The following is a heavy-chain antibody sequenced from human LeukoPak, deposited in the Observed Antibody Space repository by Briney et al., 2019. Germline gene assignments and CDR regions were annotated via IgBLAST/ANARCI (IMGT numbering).Heavy chain of an antibody. Sequence: SETLSLTCTVSGGSISSGGYYWGWIRQHPGKGLEWIGYIYYSGSTYYNPSLKSRVTISVDTSKNQFSLKLSSVTAADTAVYYCARDLGYGGNNWFDPWGQGTLVTVSS. CDR2: IYYSGST. D-gene: IGHD4-23*01. CDR3: ARDLGYGGNNWFDP. J-gene: IGHJ5*02. V-gene: IGHV4-31*03. CDR1: GGSISSGGYY.